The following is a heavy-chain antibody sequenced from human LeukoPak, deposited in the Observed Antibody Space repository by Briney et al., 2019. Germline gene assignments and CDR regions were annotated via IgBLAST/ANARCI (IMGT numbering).Heavy chain of an antibody. CDR3: ARSGIEDILLMVYAHFDY. D-gene: IGHD2-8*01. CDR2: INHSGST. CDR1: GGSFSGYY. V-gene: IGHV4-34*01. J-gene: IGHJ4*02. Sequence: SETLSLTCAVYGGSFSGYYWSWIRQPPGKGLEWIGEINHSGSTNYNPSLKSRVTISVDTSKNQFSLKLSSVTAADTAVYYCARSGIEDILLMVYAHFDYWGQGTLVTVSS.